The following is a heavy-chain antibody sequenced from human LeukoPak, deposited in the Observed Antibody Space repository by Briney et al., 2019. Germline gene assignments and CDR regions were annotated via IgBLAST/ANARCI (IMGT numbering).Heavy chain of an antibody. V-gene: IGHV1-69*13. CDR3: ARGSGATTPNAFDI. D-gene: IGHD1-26*01. CDR2: IIPIFGTA. CDR1: GGTFSSYA. Sequence: SVKVSCEASGGTFSSYAISWVRQAPGQGLEWMGGIIPIFGTANYAQKFQGRVTITADESTSTAYMELSSLRSEDTAVYYCARGSGATTPNAFDIWGQGTMVTVSS. J-gene: IGHJ3*02.